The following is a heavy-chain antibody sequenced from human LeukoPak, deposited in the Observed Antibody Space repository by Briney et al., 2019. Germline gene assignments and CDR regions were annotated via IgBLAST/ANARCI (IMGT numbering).Heavy chain of an antibody. CDR3: ARDRTNLLAGYYFY. D-gene: IGHD3-9*01. J-gene: IGHJ4*02. Sequence: GGSLRLSREASGFTLSDYYMSWIRQAPGKGLEWVSSISDSSSNYIYYADSVRGRFTLSRDNAKKTLYLQMNSLRAEDTAVYYCARDRTNLLAGYYFYWGQGTLVTVSS. CDR1: GFTLSDYY. V-gene: IGHV3-11*05. CDR2: ISDSSSNYI.